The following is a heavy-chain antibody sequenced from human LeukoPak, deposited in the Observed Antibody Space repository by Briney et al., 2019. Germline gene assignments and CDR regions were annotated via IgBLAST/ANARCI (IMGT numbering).Heavy chain of an antibody. V-gene: IGHV5-51*01. CDR1: GYSFTSYW. D-gene: IGHD1-20*01. CDR2: IYPGDSDT. CDR3: ARAITGTDRLVDY. J-gene: IGHJ4*02. Sequence: HGESLKISCKGSGYSFTSYWIGWVRQMPGKGLEWMGIIYPGDSDTRYSPSFQGQVTISADKSISTAYLQWSSLKASDAAMYYCARAITGTDRLVDYWGQGTLVTVSS.